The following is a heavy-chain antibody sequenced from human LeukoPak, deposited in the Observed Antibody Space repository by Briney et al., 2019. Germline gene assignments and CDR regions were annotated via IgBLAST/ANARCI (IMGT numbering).Heavy chain of an antibody. J-gene: IGHJ4*02. V-gene: IGHV3-7*01. Sequence: PGGSLRLSCAVSGFTFSSYWMTWVRQAQGKGLEWVANIKEDGGVTYYADSLRGRFTISRDNAKNSVYLQMNSLRAEDTAVYYCARELVGTIGYWGQGTLVTVSS. CDR1: GFTFSSYW. D-gene: IGHD1-26*01. CDR2: IKEDGGVT. CDR3: ARELVGTIGY.